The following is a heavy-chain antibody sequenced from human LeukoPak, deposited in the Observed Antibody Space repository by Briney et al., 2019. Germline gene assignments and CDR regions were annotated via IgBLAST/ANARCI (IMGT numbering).Heavy chain of an antibody. CDR3: ARSLWPEDY. Sequence: GGSLRLSCAASGFTFSNYWMSWVRQAPGKGLEWVANIKQDGSEKNYVDSVKGRFTISRDNAKTSLYLQMNSLRAEDTAVYYCARSLWPEDYWGQGTLVTVSS. CDR2: IKQDGSEK. D-gene: IGHD5-18*01. V-gene: IGHV3-7*01. CDR1: GFTFSNYW. J-gene: IGHJ4*02.